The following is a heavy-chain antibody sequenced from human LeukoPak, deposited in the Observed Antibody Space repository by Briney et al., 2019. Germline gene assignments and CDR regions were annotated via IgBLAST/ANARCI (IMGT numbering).Heavy chain of an antibody. V-gene: IGHV1-8*01. CDR2: MNPNSGNT. Sequence: ASVKVSFKASVYTFTIYDINWVRQATGQGLEWMGWMNPNSGNTGYAQKFQGRVTMTRNTSISTAYMELSSLRSEDTAVYYCARQRRDGYNYWGQGTLVTVSS. CDR3: ARQRRDGYNY. CDR1: VYTFTIYD. D-gene: IGHD5-24*01. J-gene: IGHJ4*02.